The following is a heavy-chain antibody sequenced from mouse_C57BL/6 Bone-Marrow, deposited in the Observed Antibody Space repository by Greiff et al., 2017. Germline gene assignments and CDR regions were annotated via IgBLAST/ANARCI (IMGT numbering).Heavy chain of an antibody. CDR3: ASDGYYFYWYFDV. CDR1: GFTFSDYG. CDR2: ISSGSSTI. V-gene: IGHV5-17*01. J-gene: IGHJ1*03. D-gene: IGHD2-3*01. Sequence: EVMLVESGGGLVKPGGSLKLSCAASGFTFSDYGMHWVRQAPEKGLEWVAYISSGSSTIYYADTVKGRFTISRDNAKNTLFLQMTSLRSEDTGIDYCASDGYYFYWYFDVWGTGTTVTVSS.